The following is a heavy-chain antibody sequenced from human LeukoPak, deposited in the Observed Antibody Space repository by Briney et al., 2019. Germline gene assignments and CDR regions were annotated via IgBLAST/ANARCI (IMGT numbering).Heavy chain of an antibody. D-gene: IGHD2-15*01. CDR2: ISSSGGTT. CDR3: AKGVTPYNFYGMDV. J-gene: IGHJ6*02. V-gene: IGHV3-23*01. CDR1: GFTFSSYA. Sequence: PGGSLRLSCAASGFTFSSYAVSWVRQAPGKGLEWVSDISSSGGTTYYADSVKGRFTISRDISKNTMYLLMNSLRAEDTAVYYCAKGVTPYNFYGMDVWGQGTTVTVSS.